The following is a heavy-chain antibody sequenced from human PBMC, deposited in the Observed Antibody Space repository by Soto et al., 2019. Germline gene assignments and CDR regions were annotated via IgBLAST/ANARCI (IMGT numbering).Heavy chain of an antibody. CDR3: ARGYGSGSYYATNDDYYYDY. CDR1: GFTFSNYA. D-gene: IGHD3-10*01. CDR2: ISSHGAST. Sequence: QPGGSLRLSCSASGFTFSNYAMHWVRQAPGKGLEYVSGISSHGASTYYADSVKGRFTISRDNSKNTLYLQMNSLRVEDTAVYYCARGYGSGSYYATNDDYYYDYWGQGNLVTVSS. J-gene: IGHJ4*02. V-gene: IGHV3-64D*08.